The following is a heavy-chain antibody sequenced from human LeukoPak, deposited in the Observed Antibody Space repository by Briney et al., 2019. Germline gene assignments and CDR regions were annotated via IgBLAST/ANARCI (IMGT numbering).Heavy chain of an antibody. CDR3: ARDVRWVVDAFDI. V-gene: IGHV4-61*02. CDR1: GGSISSGTYY. J-gene: IGHJ3*02. D-gene: IGHD2-15*01. CDR2: IYTSGST. Sequence: PSETLSLTCTVSGGSISSGTYYWSWIRQPAGKGLEWIGRIYTSGSTNYNPSLKSRVTISVDTSKNQFSLKLSSVTAADTAVYYCARDVRWVVDAFDIWGQGTMVTVSS.